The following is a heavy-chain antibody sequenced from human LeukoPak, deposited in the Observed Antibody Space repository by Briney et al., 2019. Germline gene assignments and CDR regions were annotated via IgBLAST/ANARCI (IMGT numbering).Heavy chain of an antibody. J-gene: IGHJ4*02. CDR1: GGSFSGYY. Sequence: SETLSLTCAVYGGSFSGYYWSWIRQPPGKGLEWIGEINHSGSTNYNPSLKSRVTISVDTSKNQFSLKLSSVTAADTAVYYCARAVFPLWSGSGNFDYWGQGTLVTVSS. CDR2: INHSGST. V-gene: IGHV4-34*01. CDR3: ARAVFPLWSGSGNFDY. D-gene: IGHD3-3*01.